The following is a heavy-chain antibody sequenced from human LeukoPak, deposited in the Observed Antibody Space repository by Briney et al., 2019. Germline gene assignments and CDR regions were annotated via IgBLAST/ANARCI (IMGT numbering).Heavy chain of an antibody. V-gene: IGHV3-66*02. CDR3: ARDPTVVTGGGYFDY. D-gene: IGHD4-23*01. J-gene: IGHJ4*02. CDR2: IYSGGST. CDR1: GFTVSSNY. Sequence: GGSLRLSCAASGFTVSSNYMSWVPQAPGKGLEWVSVIYSGGSTYYADSVKGRFTISRDNSKNTLYLQMNSLRAEDTAVYYCARDPTVVTGGGYFDYWGQGTLVTVSS.